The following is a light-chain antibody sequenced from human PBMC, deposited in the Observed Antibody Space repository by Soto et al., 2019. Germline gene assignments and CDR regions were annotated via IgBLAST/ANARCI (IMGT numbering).Light chain of an antibody. Sequence: DIHLTQSPSTLSAFVGDRVTISCRARQSISGRLAWYQQKAGRAHNLLIYDASTLETGVPLRFSGSGSGTDFTLTISGLQPYYFATYYCQQYHCYPYTFGLGTKLQI. CDR2: DAS. V-gene: IGKV1-5*01. CDR3: QQYHCYPYT. J-gene: IGKJ2*01. CDR1: QSISGR.